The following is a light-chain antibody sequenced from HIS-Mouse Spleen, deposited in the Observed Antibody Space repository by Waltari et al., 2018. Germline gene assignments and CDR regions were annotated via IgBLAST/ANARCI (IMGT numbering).Light chain of an antibody. CDR1: RSDVGSYNL. CDR2: EGS. V-gene: IGLV2-23*01. CDR3: CSYAGSSTWV. Sequence: QSALTQPASVSGSPGQSITISCTGTRSDVGSYNLVSWYQQPPGKAPKLMVYEGSKRPSGVSNRFSGSKSGNTASLTISGLQAEDEADYYCCSYAGSSTWVFGGGTKLTVL. J-gene: IGLJ3*02.